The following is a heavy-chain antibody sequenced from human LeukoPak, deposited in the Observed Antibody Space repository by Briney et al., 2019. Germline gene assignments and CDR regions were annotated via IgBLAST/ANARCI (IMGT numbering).Heavy chain of an antibody. CDR2: ISGSSSYI. Sequence: GGSLRLSCAASGFTFSSYAMSWVRQAPGKGLEWVSYISGSSSYIYYADSLKGRFTISRDNAKNSLYLQMNSLRAEDTAVYYCARILNYNYCSGGSCYSGPFDYWGQGTLVTVSS. CDR1: GFTFSSYA. J-gene: IGHJ4*02. D-gene: IGHD2-15*01. CDR3: ARILNYNYCSGGSCYSGPFDY. V-gene: IGHV3-21*01.